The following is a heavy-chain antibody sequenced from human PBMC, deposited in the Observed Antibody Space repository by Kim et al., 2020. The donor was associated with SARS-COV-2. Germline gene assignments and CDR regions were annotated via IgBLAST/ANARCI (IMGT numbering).Heavy chain of an antibody. J-gene: IGHJ4*02. V-gene: IGHV3-33*06. D-gene: IGHD5-18*01. CDR3: AKDDRGYKGHDY. Sequence: GGSLRLSCAASGFTFSSYGMHWVRQAPGKGLEWVAVIWYDGSNKYYADSVKGRFTISRDNSKNTLYLQMNSLRAEDTAVYYCAKDDRGYKGHDYWGQGTLVTVSS. CDR2: IWYDGSNK. CDR1: GFTFSSYG.